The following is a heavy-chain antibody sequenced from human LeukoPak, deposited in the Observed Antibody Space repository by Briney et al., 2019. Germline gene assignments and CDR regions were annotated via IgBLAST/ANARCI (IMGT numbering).Heavy chain of an antibody. CDR1: GGSISSGDYY. Sequence: PSETLSLTCTVSGGSISSGDYYWSWIRQPPGKGLEWIGYIYYSGSTYYNPSLKSRVTISVDTSKNQFSLKLSSVTAADTAVYYCARDLGVDYYDSSAHHAFDIWGQGTMVTVSS. V-gene: IGHV4-30-4*08. D-gene: IGHD3-22*01. CDR3: ARDLGVDYYDSSAHHAFDI. CDR2: IYYSGST. J-gene: IGHJ3*02.